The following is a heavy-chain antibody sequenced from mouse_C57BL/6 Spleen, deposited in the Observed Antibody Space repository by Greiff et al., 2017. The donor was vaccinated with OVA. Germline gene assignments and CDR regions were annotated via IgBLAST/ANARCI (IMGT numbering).Heavy chain of an antibody. V-gene: IGHV1-53*01. J-gene: IGHJ2*01. D-gene: IGHD1-1*01. CDR2: INPSNGGT. CDR1: GYTFTSYW. CDR3: ARKTTGVATDYFDY. Sequence: VQLQQPGTELVKPGASVKLSCKASGYTFTSYWMHWVKQRPGPGLEWIGNINPSNGGTNYNEKFKSKATLTVDKSSSTAYMQLSSLTSEDSAVYYCARKTTGVATDYFDYWGQGTTLTVSS.